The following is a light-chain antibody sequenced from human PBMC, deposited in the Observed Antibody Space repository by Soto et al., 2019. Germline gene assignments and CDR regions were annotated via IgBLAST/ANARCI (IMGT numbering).Light chain of an antibody. CDR2: GAS. CDR3: QQYGSSPRT. CDR1: QSVSSNF. Sequence: EIVLTQSPATLSLSPGERATLSCRASQSVSSNFLAWYQQKPGQAPRLLIYGASSRATGIPDRFSGSGSGTDFTLTISRLEPEDFAVYYCQQYGSSPRTFGQGTKVDI. J-gene: IGKJ1*01. V-gene: IGKV3-20*01.